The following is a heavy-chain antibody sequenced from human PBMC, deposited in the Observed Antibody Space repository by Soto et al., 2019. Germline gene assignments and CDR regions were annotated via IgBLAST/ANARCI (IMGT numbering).Heavy chain of an antibody. Sequence: ASVKVACKASEYSFGDYYLHWLRQAPGQGLEWMGWINLNDGGRNYARKFQGRVTMTSDKSITTVYMELSSLRSDDTAVYYCVRDAPSQQSIFDSWGQGPLVTVSS. CDR1: EYSFGDYY. CDR3: VRDAPSQQSIFDS. CDR2: INLNDGGR. D-gene: IGHD6-13*01. J-gene: IGHJ4*02. V-gene: IGHV1-2*02.